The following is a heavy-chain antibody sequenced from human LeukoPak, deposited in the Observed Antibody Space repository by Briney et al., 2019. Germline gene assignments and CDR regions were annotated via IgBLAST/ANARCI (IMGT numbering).Heavy chain of an antibody. CDR3: AREASRGYYDSSGQYREGAFDY. D-gene: IGHD3-22*01. Sequence: GASVKVSCKASGGTFSSYTISWVRQAPGQGLEWMGRIIPILGIANYAQKFQGRVTITADKSASTAYMELSSLRSEDTAVYYCAREASRGYYDSSGQYREGAFDYWGQGTLVTVSS. CDR1: GGTFSSYT. CDR2: IIPILGIA. V-gene: IGHV1-69*04. J-gene: IGHJ4*02.